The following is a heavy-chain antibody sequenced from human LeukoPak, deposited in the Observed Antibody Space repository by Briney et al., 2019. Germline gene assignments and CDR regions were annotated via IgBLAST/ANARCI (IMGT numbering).Heavy chain of an antibody. J-gene: IGHJ5*02. CDR1: GFTFSSYA. CDR2: ISSNGGST. CDR3: AKDRRYSSSYWFDP. V-gene: IGHV3-64D*06. Sequence: GGSLRLSCSASGFTFSSYAMHWVRQAPGKGLEYVSAISSNGGSTYYADSVKGRFTISRDNSKNTLYLQMSSLRAEDTAVYYCAKDRRYSSSYWFDPWGQGTLVTVSS. D-gene: IGHD6-6*01.